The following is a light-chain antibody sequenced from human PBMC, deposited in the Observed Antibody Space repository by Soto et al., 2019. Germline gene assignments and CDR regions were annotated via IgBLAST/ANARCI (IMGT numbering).Light chain of an antibody. V-gene: IGLV1-44*01. J-gene: IGLJ3*02. Sequence: QSVLTQPTSASGTPGQRVIISCSGSSSNIGSNTVNWYQQLPGTAPKLLIYSNDQRPSGVPDRFSASKSGTAASLAISGLQSEVEADYYCAAWDDSLNGWVFGGGTKVTVL. CDR2: SND. CDR3: AAWDDSLNGWV. CDR1: SSNIGSNT.